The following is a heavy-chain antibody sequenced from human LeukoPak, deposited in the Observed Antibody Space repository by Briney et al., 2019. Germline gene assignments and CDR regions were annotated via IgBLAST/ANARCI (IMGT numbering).Heavy chain of an antibody. V-gene: IGHV3-7*01. CDR2: IKQDGSEK. D-gene: IGHD3-3*01. CDR1: GFTFSSYW. CDR3: ARGKTSVYYYYYMDV. J-gene: IGHJ6*03. Sequence: PGGSLRLSCAASGFTFSSYWMSWVRQAPGKGLEWVANIKQDGSEKYYVDSVKGRFTISRDNAKNSLYLQMNSLRAEDTAVYYCARGKTSVYYYYYMDVWGKGTTVTVSS.